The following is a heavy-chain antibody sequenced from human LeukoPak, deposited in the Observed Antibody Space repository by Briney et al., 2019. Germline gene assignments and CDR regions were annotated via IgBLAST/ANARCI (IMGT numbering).Heavy chain of an antibody. CDR1: GSSISSYY. CDR2: IYTSGST. J-gene: IGHJ5*02. Sequence: SETLSLTCTVSGSSISSYYWNWIRQPAGKGLEWIGRIYTSGSTNYNPSLKSRVTMSVDTSKNQFSLKLSSVTAADTAVYYCARGPPFIVGTTRNWFDPWGQGTLVTVSS. V-gene: IGHV4-4*07. D-gene: IGHD1-26*01. CDR3: ARGPPFIVGTTRNWFDP.